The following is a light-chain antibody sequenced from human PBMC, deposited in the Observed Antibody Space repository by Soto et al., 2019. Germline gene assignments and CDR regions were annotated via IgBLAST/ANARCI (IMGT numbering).Light chain of an antibody. Sequence: IQLTQSPSSLSASVGDRVTITCRASQGIGSSLAWYQQKAGKAPNLLIYAASTLRSGVPSRFSGSGSGTDFTLTIFSLQPEDFATYYCHPLSSYPFTFGQGTRLEIK. V-gene: IGKV1-9*01. CDR2: AAS. CDR1: QGIGSS. CDR3: HPLSSYPFT. J-gene: IGKJ5*01.